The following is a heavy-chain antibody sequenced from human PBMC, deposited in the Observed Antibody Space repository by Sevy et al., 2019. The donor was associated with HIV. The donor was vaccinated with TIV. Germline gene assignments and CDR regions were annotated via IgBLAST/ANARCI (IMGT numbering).Heavy chain of an antibody. CDR1: GFTSSSYW. Sequence: GGSLRLSCAASGFTSSSYWMSWVRQAPGKGLEWVANIKQDGSEKYYVYSVKGLFTISSDNAKNSLYLQMNSLRAEDTSVYYCARDPHPRARLTASFFDYWGQGTLVTVS. CDR3: ARDPHPRARLTASFFDY. D-gene: IGHD6-6*01. V-gene: IGHV3-7*01. CDR2: IKQDGSEK. J-gene: IGHJ4*02.